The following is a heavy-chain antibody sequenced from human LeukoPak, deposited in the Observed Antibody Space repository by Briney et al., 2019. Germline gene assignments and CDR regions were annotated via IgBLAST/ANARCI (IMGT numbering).Heavy chain of an antibody. Sequence: GGSLRLSCAASGFTFSSYAKSWVRQAPRKGLEWVSAISGSGGSTYYADSVKGRFTISRDNSKNTLYLQMNSLRAEDTAVYYCAKGGGAPPYYYYGMDVWGQGTTVTVSS. V-gene: IGHV3-23*01. CDR1: GFTFSSYA. CDR3: AKGGGAPPYYYYGMDV. D-gene: IGHD3-16*01. CDR2: ISGSGGST. J-gene: IGHJ6*02.